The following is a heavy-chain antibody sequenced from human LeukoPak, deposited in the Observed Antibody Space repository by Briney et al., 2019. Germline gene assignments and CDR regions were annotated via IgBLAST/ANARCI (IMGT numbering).Heavy chain of an antibody. CDR3: ARGRMDSSGYYR. J-gene: IGHJ4*02. CDR2: IYTSGST. CDR1: GGPISSGSYY. V-gene: IGHV4-61*02. D-gene: IGHD3-22*01. Sequence: PSETLSLTCTVSGGPISSGSYYWSWIRQPAGKGLEWIGRIYTSGSTNYNPSLKSRVTISVDTSKNQFSLKLSSVTAADTAVYYCARGRMDSSGYYRWGQGTLVTVSS.